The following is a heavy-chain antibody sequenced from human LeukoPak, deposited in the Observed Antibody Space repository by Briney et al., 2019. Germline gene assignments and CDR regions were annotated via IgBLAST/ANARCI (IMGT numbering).Heavy chain of an antibody. J-gene: IGHJ4*02. Sequence: PGGSLRLSCAASGFTFTHYAMHWVRQTPGKGLEWEAVIFYDGTIQYYSDSVRGRLIVSRDNPKNTLYLQMNSLRAEDTAVYYCARDPRGPAGYDSPARDTFDYWGQGTLVTVSS. D-gene: IGHD3-22*01. V-gene: IGHV3-30*03. CDR1: GFTFTHYA. CDR3: ARDPRGPAGYDSPARDTFDY. CDR2: IFYDGTIQ.